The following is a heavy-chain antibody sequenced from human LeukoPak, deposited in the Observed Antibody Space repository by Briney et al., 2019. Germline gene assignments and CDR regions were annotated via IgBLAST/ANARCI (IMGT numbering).Heavy chain of an antibody. CDR1: GGYISSYY. D-gene: IGHD6-19*01. V-gene: IGHV4-59*12. Sequence: PSETLSLTCTVSGGYISSYYWSWIRQPPGKGLEWIGYIYYSRSTNYNPSLKSRVTISVDTSKNQFSLKLSSVTAADTAVYYCTRRAGTDSNGAFDIWGQGTMVTVSS. CDR3: TRRAGTDSNGAFDI. J-gene: IGHJ3*02. CDR2: IYYSRST.